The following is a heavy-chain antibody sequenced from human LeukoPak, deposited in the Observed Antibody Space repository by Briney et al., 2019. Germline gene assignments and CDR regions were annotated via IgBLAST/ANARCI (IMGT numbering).Heavy chain of an antibody. J-gene: IGHJ5*02. V-gene: IGHV4-39*07. Sequence: KPSETLSLTCTVSGGSISSSIYYWGWIRQPPGKGLEWIGSIYYSGSTYYNPSLKGRVTISVDTSKNQFSLKLSSVTAADTAVYYCARGGDRVYFALHPTNWFDPWGQGTLVTVSS. CDR2: IYYSGST. D-gene: IGHD2-21*02. CDR1: GGSISSSIYY. CDR3: ARGGDRVYFALHPTNWFDP.